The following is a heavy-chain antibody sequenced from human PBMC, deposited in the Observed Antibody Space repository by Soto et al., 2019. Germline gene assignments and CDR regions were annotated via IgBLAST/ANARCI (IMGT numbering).Heavy chain of an antibody. V-gene: IGHV1-8*01. CDR1: GYTFTSYD. Sequence: ASVKVSCKASGYTFTSYDINWVRQATGQGLEWMGWMNPNSGNTGYAQKFQGRVTMTRNTSISTAYMELSSLRSEDTAVYYCARVDSGYDVHYYYYGMDVWGQGTTVTVSS. CDR3: ARVDSGYDVHYYYYGMDV. J-gene: IGHJ6*02. CDR2: MNPNSGNT. D-gene: IGHD5-12*01.